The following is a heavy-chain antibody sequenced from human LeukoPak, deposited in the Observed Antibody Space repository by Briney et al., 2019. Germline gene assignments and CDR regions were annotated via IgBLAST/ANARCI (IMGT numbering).Heavy chain of an antibody. CDR2: IRYDGSNK. CDR3: ASYLLGYCSSTTCSAGY. Sequence: PGGSLRLSCAASGFTFSSYGMHWVRQAPGKGLEWVAFIRYDGSNKYYADSVKGRFTISRDNAKNSLYLQMNSLRAEDTAVYYCASYLLGYCSSTTCSAGYWGQGTLVTVSS. CDR1: GFTFSSYG. V-gene: IGHV3-30*02. D-gene: IGHD2-2*01. J-gene: IGHJ4*02.